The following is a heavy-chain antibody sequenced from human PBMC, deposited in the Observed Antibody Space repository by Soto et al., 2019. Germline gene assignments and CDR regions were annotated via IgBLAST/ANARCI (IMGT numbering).Heavy chain of an antibody. CDR1: GFTFSSYG. D-gene: IGHD3-10*01. CDR3: ARPVFSGDYYYYGMDV. Sequence: ESGGGVVQPGRSLRLSCAASGFTFSSYGMHWVRQAPGKGLEWVAVISYDGSNKYYADSVKGRFTISRDNSKNTLYLQMNSLRAEDTAVYYCARPVFSGDYYYYGMDVWGQGTTVTVSS. CDR2: ISYDGSNK. V-gene: IGHV3-30*03. J-gene: IGHJ6*02.